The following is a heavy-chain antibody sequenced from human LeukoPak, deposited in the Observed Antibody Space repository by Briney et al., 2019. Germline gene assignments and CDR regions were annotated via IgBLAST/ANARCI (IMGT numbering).Heavy chain of an antibody. J-gene: IGHJ5*02. V-gene: IGHV1-2*02. CDR3: ARGGSGSYFSWLDP. Sequence: ASVKVSCKASGYTFTGYYIHWVRQAPGQGLECVGWINPNSGGTNYAQKFQGRVTMTRDTSISTAYMELSRLRCDDTAVYYCARGGSGSYFSWLDPWGQGTLVTVSS. CDR2: INPNSGGT. CDR1: GYTFTGYY. D-gene: IGHD3-10*01.